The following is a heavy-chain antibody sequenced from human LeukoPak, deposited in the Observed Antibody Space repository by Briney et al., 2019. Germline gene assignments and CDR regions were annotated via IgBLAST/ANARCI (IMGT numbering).Heavy chain of an antibody. CDR1: GGTFSIYA. V-gene: IGHV1-69*13. CDR3: ARALGRFWNFDY. J-gene: IGHJ4*02. Sequence: ASVKVSCKASGGTFSIYAISWVRQAPGQGLEWMGGIIPIFGTANYAQMFQGRVTITADESTSKAYMELSSLRSEDTAVYYCARALGRFWNFDYWGQGTLVTVSS. D-gene: IGHD3-3*01. CDR2: IIPIFGTA.